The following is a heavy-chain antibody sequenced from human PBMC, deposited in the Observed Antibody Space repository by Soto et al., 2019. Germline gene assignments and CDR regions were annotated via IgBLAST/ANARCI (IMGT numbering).Heavy chain of an antibody. CDR3: ARDRGYGGPPRYYYGMDV. J-gene: IGHJ6*02. Sequence: GGSLRLSCAASGFTFSRYSMNWGRQAPGKGLEWVSSISSSSSYIYYADSVKGRFTISRDNAKNSLYLQMNSLRAEDTAVYYCARDRGYGGPPRYYYGMDVWGQGTTVTVSS. D-gene: IGHD4-17*01. CDR2: ISSSSSYI. CDR1: GFTFSRYS. V-gene: IGHV3-21*01.